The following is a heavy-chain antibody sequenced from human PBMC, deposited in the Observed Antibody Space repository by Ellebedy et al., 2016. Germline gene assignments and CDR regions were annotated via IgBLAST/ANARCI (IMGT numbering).Heavy chain of an antibody. D-gene: IGHD3-9*01. CDR1: GFTFSSCA. Sequence: GGSLRLXCAASGFTFSSCAMSWVRQAPGKGLEWVSSIGGSGVTSIFYADPVKGRFTISRDNSKSTRYLQMNSLRAEDTALYYCAKAPFDWLSHFDSWGQGALVTVSS. J-gene: IGHJ4*02. CDR2: IGGSGVTSI. CDR3: AKAPFDWLSHFDS. V-gene: IGHV3-23*01.